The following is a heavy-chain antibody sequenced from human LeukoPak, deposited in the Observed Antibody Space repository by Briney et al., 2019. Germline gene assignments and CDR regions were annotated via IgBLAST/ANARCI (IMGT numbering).Heavy chain of an antibody. Sequence: MPSETLSLTCTVSGGSISSSSFYWGWIRQPPGKGLEWIGSIYYSGNTYYNPSLKSRVSISVNTSKNQFSLKLSSVTAADTAVYYCARHPGRLFDYWGQGTLVTVSS. CDR3: ARHPGRLFDY. V-gene: IGHV4-39*01. J-gene: IGHJ4*02. CDR2: IYYSGNT. CDR1: GGSISSSSFY.